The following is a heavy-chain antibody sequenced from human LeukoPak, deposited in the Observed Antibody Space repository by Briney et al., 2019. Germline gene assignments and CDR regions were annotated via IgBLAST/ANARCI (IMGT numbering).Heavy chain of an antibody. J-gene: IGHJ3*02. D-gene: IGHD3-10*01. CDR3: ASVRFGELWDDAFDI. CDR1: GFTFSNYG. CDR2: IRYDGNNK. V-gene: IGHV3-30*02. Sequence: GSLRLSCAASGFTFSNYGMHWVRQAPGKGLEWVAFIRYDGNNKYYTDSVKGRFTISRGNSKNTLYLQMNSLRAEDTAVYYCASVRFGELWDDAFDIWGQGTMVTVSS.